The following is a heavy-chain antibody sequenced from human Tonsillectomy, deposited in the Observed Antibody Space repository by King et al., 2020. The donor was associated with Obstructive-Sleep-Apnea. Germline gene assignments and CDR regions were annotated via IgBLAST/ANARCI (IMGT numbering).Heavy chain of an antibody. Sequence: VQLVESGGGVVQPGGSLRLSCAASGFTFSNYAMHWVRQAPGQGLEWVAVISYDGINKYHADSVKGRFTISRDNSKNTLYLQMNSLRPEDTAVYYCARDSSSSGWHAHLDYWGQGTLVTVSS. J-gene: IGHJ4*02. D-gene: IGHD6-25*01. CDR2: ISYDGINK. CDR3: ARDSSSSGWHAHLDY. V-gene: IGHV3-30*04. CDR1: GFTFSNYA.